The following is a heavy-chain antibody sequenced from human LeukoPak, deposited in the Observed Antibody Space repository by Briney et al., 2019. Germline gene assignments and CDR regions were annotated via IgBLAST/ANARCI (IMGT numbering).Heavy chain of an antibody. CDR2: ISWNSGSI. CDR3: ATGSSGWYYYFDY. V-gene: IGHV3-9*03. CDR1: GFTFDDYA. J-gene: IGHJ4*02. Sequence: GGSLRLSCAASGFTFDDYAMHWVRQAPGKGLEWVSGISWNSGSIGYADSVKGRFTISRDNAKNSLYLQMNSLRAEDMALYYCATGSSGWYYYFDYWGQGTLVTVSS. D-gene: IGHD6-19*01.